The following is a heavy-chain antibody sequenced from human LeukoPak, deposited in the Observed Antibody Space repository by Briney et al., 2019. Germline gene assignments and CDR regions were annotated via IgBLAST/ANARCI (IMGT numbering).Heavy chain of an antibody. CDR3: ARNYDSSGYTTFAY. V-gene: IGHV4-59*01. CDR1: GGSISSYY. Sequence: SETLSLSCTVSGGSISSYYWSWIRQSPGKGLEWIGHIYYSGSTNYNPSLKSRVTISVDTSRNQFSLKLSSVTAADTAVYYCARNYDSSGYTTFAYWGQGTLVTVS. D-gene: IGHD3-22*01. CDR2: IYYSGST. J-gene: IGHJ4*02.